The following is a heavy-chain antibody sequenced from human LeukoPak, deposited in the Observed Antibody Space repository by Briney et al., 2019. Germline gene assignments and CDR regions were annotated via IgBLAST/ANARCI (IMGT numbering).Heavy chain of an antibody. D-gene: IGHD4-17*01. J-gene: IGHJ3*02. CDR1: GYNFTSHG. Sequence: ASVKVSCKASGYNFTSHGISWVRQAPGQGLEWMGWISVYNGNTNYAQKLQGRVTITRNTSISTAYMELSSLRSEDTAVYYCASRTTVTTYDAFDIWGQGTMVTVSS. CDR3: ASRTTVTTYDAFDI. CDR2: ISVYNGNT. V-gene: IGHV1-18*01.